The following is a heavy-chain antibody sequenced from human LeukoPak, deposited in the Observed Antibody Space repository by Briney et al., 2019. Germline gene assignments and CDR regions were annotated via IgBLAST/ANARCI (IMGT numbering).Heavy chain of an antibody. V-gene: IGHV4-30-4*01. CDR2: IFYTGST. D-gene: IGHD3-10*01. J-gene: IGHJ5*02. CDR1: DGSISSGDYY. Sequence: SQTLSLTCTVSDGSISSGDYYWSWIRQPPGKGLEWIGYIFYTGSTYYNPSLKSRVTISVDTSKNQFSLMLSSVTAADTAVYYCARVGYFGSGSYLFDPWGQGTLVTVSS. CDR3: ARVGYFGSGSYLFDP.